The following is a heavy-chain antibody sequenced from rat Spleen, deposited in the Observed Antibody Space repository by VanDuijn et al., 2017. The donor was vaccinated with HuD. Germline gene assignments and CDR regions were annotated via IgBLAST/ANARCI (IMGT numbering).Heavy chain of an antibody. CDR1: GFTFSDYG. CDR2: ISYGDRSGHSST. D-gene: IGHD1-6*01. CDR3: ARRHYGYTDYFDY. J-gene: IGHJ2*01. V-gene: IGHV5-29*01. Sequence: EVQLVESGGGLVQPGRSLKLSCAASGFTFSDYGMAWVRQGPTKGLEWVATISYGDRSGHSSTYYRDSVKGRFTISRDNAKSTLSRQMDSLRSEDTATYYCARRHYGYTDYFDYWGQGVMVTVSS.